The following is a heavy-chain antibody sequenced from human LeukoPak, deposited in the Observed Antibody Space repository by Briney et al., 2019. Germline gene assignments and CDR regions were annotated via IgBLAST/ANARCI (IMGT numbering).Heavy chain of an antibody. CDR3: ARDRGVEMATTYYFDY. V-gene: IGHV3-11*04. CDR2: ISSSGTTI. CDR1: GGSISSYY. D-gene: IGHD5-24*01. Sequence: LSLTCTVSGGSISSYYMSWIRQAPGKGLEWVSFISSSGTTIYYADSVKGRFTISRDNAKNSLYLQMNSLRAEDTAVYYCARDRGVEMATTYYFDYWGQGTLVTVSS. J-gene: IGHJ4*02.